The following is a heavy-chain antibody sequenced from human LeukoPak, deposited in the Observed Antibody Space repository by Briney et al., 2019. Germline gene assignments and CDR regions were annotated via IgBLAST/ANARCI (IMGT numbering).Heavy chain of an antibody. J-gene: IGHJ6*02. CDR2: ISAYNGNT. CDR1: GYTFTSYG. D-gene: IGHD6-19*01. V-gene: IGHV1-18*01. CDR3: ARSTGSGWFLDV. Sequence: ASVNVSCKASGYTFTSYGISWVRQAPGQGLEWMGWISAYNGNTNYAQKLQGRVTMTTDTSTSTAYMKLRSLRSDDTAVYYCARSTGSGWFLDVWGQGTTVTVSS.